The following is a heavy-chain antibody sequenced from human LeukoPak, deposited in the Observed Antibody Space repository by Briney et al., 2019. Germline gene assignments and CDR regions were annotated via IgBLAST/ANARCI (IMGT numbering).Heavy chain of an antibody. D-gene: IGHD6-19*01. Sequence: GASLKVSCKSSGYTFTGYYMHWVRQAPRQGLEWMGRINPYSGGTNYAQKFQGRVTMTRDTSISTAYMELSRLKSEDTAVYYCERDYSSGWYVYWGQGTLVTVSS. CDR2: INPYSGGT. CDR3: ERDYSSGWYVY. J-gene: IGHJ4*02. CDR1: GYTFTGYY. V-gene: IGHV1-2*06.